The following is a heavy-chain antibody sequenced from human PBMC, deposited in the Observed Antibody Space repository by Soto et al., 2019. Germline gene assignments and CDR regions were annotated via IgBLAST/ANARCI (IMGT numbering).Heavy chain of an antibody. V-gene: IGHV4-4*07. D-gene: IGHD2-8*01. CDR3: ARDRGYCTNGVCFIGFDP. J-gene: IGHJ5*02. Sequence: PETLSLTCTFSVGSISIYSWNWIRQPAGKGLEWIGRIYTSGSTNYNPSLKSRVTMSVDTSKNQFSLKLSSVTAADTAVYYCARDRGYCTNGVCFIGFDPWGQGTLVTVSS. CDR2: IYTSGST. CDR1: VGSISIYS.